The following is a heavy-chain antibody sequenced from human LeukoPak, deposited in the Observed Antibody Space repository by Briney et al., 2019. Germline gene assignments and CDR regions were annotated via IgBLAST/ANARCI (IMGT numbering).Heavy chain of an antibody. CDR3: ARGNRPYGEHEAFDI. Sequence: SETLSLTCAVYDESFSGYYCSWIRQPPRKGLEWSGEIDHSGSTNYNPSLQSRVTISVDTSKNQFSLKVSPVSAADTAVYYCARGNRPYGEHEAFDIWGHGTTVTVSP. V-gene: IGHV4-34*01. CDR2: IDHSGST. J-gene: IGHJ3*02. D-gene: IGHD3-10*01. CDR1: DESFSGYY.